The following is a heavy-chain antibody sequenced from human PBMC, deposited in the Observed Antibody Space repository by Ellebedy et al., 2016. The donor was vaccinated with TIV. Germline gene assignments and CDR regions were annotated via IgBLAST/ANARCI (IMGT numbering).Heavy chain of an antibody. V-gene: IGHV1-18*01. CDR3: ARDTEWRRKRVRAIFRTGEYPSALDE. D-gene: IGHD3-10*01. Sequence: AASVKVSCKASGYNFENYGISWVRQAPGQGLEWMGRISGYSGNTDYAHNVQGRFTMTTDSSATAAYMELRSLTSGDTAVYYCARDTEWRRKRVRAIFRTGEYPSALDEWGQGTTVIVSS. CDR1: GYNFENYG. CDR2: ISGYSGNT. J-gene: IGHJ6*02.